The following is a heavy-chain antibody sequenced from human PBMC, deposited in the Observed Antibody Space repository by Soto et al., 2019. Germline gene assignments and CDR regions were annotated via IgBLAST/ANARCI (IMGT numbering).Heavy chain of an antibody. Sequence: GSLRLSCAASGFPFSSYAMSWVRQAPGKGLEWVSAISGSGGSTYYADSVKGRFTISRDNSKNTLYLQMNSLRAEDTAVYYCAKALPRKGSSSVPYYYGMDVWGQGTTVTVSS. D-gene: IGHD6-6*01. V-gene: IGHV3-23*01. CDR3: AKALPRKGSSSVPYYYGMDV. CDR2: ISGSGGST. J-gene: IGHJ6*02. CDR1: GFPFSSYA.